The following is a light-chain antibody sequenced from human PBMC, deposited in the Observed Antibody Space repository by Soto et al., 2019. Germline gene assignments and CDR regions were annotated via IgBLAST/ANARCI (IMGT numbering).Light chain of an antibody. CDR2: DVS. V-gene: IGLV2-14*01. Sequence: QSALTQPASVSGSPGQSITISCTGTSSDVGGYTYVSWYQQHPGKAPKLMIYDVSNRPSGVSNRFSASKSGNTASLTISGLQAEDEADYYCSSYTSSSPLVFGGGTKLTVL. J-gene: IGLJ2*01. CDR1: SSDVGGYTY. CDR3: SSYTSSSPLV.